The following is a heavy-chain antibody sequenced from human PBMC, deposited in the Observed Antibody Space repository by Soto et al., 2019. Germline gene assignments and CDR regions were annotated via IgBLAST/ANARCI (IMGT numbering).Heavy chain of an antibody. CDR1: GYTFTSYG. CDR2: ISAYNGNT. V-gene: IGHV1-18*01. Sequence: ASVKVCCKASGYTFTSYGMSWVRQAPGQGLEWMGWISAYNGNTNYAQKLQGRVTMTTDTSTSTAYMGLRSLRSDDTAVYYCARGGYYGSGVRPATFDIWGQGTMVTVSS. D-gene: IGHD3-10*01. CDR3: ARGGYYGSGVRPATFDI. J-gene: IGHJ3*02.